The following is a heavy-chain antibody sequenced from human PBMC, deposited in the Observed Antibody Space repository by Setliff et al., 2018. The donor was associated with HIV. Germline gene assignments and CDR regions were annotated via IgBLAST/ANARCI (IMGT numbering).Heavy chain of an antibody. J-gene: IGHJ6*03. CDR3: AKMTPSYYFYMDA. CDR2: INQDGSAK. Sequence: GGSLRLSCAASGFPFSNYWMGWVRQAPGKGLEWVANINQDGSAKDYVDSVKGRFTISRDNAKNSLYLQMHSLRAEDTAIYYCAKMTPSYYFYMDAWGNGTTVTVSS. V-gene: IGHV3-7*01. D-gene: IGHD2-15*01. CDR1: GFPFSNYW.